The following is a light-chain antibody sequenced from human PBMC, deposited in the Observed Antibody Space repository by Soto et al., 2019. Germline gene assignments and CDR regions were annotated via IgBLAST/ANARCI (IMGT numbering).Light chain of an antibody. Sequence: DIQMTQSPSSVSASVGGRVTITCRASQDISSWLAWYQQKQGKAPKLLIYAASYLQSGVPSRFSGSGSATDFTLTISSLQPEDFATYYCPQANSFPTTFGQGTRLEIK. CDR2: AAS. V-gene: IGKV1-12*01. CDR1: QDISSW. CDR3: PQANSFPTT. J-gene: IGKJ5*01.